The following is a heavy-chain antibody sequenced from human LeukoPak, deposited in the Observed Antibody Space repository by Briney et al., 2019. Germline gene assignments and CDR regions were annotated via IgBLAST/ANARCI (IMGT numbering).Heavy chain of an antibody. CDR3: AREWGRIAVAGGPGY. CDR2: IWYDGQTK. J-gene: IGHJ4*02. Sequence: GGSLRLSCAASGFIFSNYGMHWVRQAPGKGLEWLALIWYDGQTKFYADSVKGRFTISRDNSGNTLFLHMTSLRVEDTAVYYCAREWGRIAVAGGPGYWGQGALVTVSS. D-gene: IGHD6-19*01. V-gene: IGHV3-33*01. CDR1: GFIFSNYG.